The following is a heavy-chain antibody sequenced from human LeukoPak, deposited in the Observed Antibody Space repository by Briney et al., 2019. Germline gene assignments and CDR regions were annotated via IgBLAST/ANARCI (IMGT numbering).Heavy chain of an antibody. CDR3: ARQYYYDSSGYPGDDAFDI. D-gene: IGHD3-22*01. V-gene: IGHV4-59*08. CDR1: GGSISGYY. CDR2: IYYSGST. Sequence: PSETLSLTCTVSGGSISGYYWSWIRQPPGKGLEWIGYIYYSGSTNYNPSLKSRVTISVDTSKNQFSLKLSSVTAADTAVYYCARQYYYDSSGYPGDDAFDIWDQGTMVTVSS. J-gene: IGHJ3*02.